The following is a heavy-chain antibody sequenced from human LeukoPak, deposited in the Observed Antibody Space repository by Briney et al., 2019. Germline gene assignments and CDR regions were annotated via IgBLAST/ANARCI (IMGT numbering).Heavy chain of an antibody. D-gene: IGHD3-22*01. Sequence: GGSLRLSCAASGFTFSNAWMSWVRQAPGKGLEWVGRIKSKTDGGTTDYAAPVKGRFTISRDDSKNTLYLQMNSLRAEDTAVYYCAKGYDTTYYHYYFMDVWGKGTTVTISS. CDR1: GFTFSNAW. J-gene: IGHJ6*03. V-gene: IGHV3-15*01. CDR2: IKSKTDGGTT. CDR3: AKGYDTTYYHYYFMDV.